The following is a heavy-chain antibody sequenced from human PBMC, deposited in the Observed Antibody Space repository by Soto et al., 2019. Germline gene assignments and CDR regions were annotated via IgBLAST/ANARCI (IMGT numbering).Heavy chain of an antibody. CDR1: GYSFTSYW. J-gene: IGHJ6*02. Sequence: LGESLKISCKGSGYSFTSYWISWVRQMPGKGLEWMGRIDPSDSYTNYSPSFQGHVTISADKSISTAYLQWSSLKASDTAMYYCARNLVPAANYYYYGMDVWGQGTTVTVSS. V-gene: IGHV5-10-1*01. CDR3: ARNLVPAANYYYYGMDV. CDR2: IDPSDSYT. D-gene: IGHD2-2*01.